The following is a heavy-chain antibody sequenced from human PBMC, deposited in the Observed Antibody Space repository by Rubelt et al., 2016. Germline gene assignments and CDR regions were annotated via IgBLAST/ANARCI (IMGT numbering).Heavy chain of an antibody. V-gene: IGHV3-30*14. CDR2: ISFDGSNK. J-gene: IGHJ4*02. Sequence: VQLVESGGGLVQRGGSLRLSCAVSGFSFSNYAMHWVRQAPGKGLEWVALISFDGSNKNYADSVKGRFTISRHNSKKTLYLQINSLRAEDTAVYYCARGRDYGDYWGQGTLVTVSS. CDR1: GFSFSNYA. CDR3: ARGRDYGDY.